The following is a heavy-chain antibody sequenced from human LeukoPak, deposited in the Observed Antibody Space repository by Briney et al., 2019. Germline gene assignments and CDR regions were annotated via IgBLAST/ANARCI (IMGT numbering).Heavy chain of an antibody. D-gene: IGHD3-10*01. CDR1: GVSFSSYA. V-gene: IGHV3-23*01. Sequence: RGSLRLSCAASGVSFSSYAMSWVRQAPGKGLEWVSAISGSGGSTYYADSVKGRFTISRDNSKNTLYLQMHSLRAEDTAVYYCAKDFVTMVRGVIITYYFDYWGQGTLVTVSS. J-gene: IGHJ4*02. CDR2: ISGSGGST. CDR3: AKDFVTMVRGVIITYYFDY.